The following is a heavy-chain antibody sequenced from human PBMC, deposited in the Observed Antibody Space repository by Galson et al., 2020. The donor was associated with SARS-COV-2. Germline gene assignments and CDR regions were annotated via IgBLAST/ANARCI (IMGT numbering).Heavy chain of an antibody. Sequence: GGSLRLSCAASGFTFSSYWMSWVRQAPGKGLEWVANIKQDGSEKYYVDSVKGRFTISRDNAKNSLYLQMNSLRAEDTAVYYCARNGPIPRQYYYDSSGYSPPQYDMDVWGKGTTVTVSS. J-gene: IGHJ6*03. D-gene: IGHD3-22*01. V-gene: IGHV3-7*01. CDR3: ARNGPIPRQYYYDSSGYSPPQYDMDV. CDR1: GFTFSSYW. CDR2: IKQDGSEK.